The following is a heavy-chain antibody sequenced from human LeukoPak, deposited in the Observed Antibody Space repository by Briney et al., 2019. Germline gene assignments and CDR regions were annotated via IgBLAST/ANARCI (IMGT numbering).Heavy chain of an antibody. CDR1: GFTFSSYW. V-gene: IGHV3-7*01. CDR3: KSGGAAPGSFDY. Sequence: GGSLRLSCAASGFTFSSYWMSWMRQAPGKGLEWVANIKYDGNEEYYVDSVKGRFTISRDNAKSSLYLQLNSLRVEDTAVYYCKSGGAAPGSFDYWGQGTLVTVSP. CDR2: IKYDGNEE. J-gene: IGHJ4*02. D-gene: IGHD1-1*01.